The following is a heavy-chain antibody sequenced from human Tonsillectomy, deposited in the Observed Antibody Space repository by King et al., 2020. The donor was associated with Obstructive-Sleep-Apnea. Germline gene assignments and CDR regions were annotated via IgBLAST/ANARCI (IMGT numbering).Heavy chain of an antibody. CDR3: TRSSPDYYYYGMDV. Sequence: VQLVESGGGLVQPGGSLRLSCAASGFTFSSYWMHWDRQPPGKGPVWVSRINSDWSSTRYADSVKCRFTISRDHAKNTLYLQMHSLRAEDTAVYYCTRSSPDYYYYGMDVWGQGTTVTVSS. J-gene: IGHJ6*02. D-gene: IGHD6-13*01. V-gene: IGHV3-74*01. CDR2: INSDWSST. CDR1: GFTFSSYW.